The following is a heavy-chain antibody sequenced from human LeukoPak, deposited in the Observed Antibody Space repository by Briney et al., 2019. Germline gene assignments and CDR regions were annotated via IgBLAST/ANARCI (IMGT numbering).Heavy chain of an antibody. J-gene: IGHJ4*02. CDR1: GFTLSLYG. Sequence: GGSLRLSCAVSGFTLSLYGMNWVRQAPGKGLEVISHISASSSGIFYADSVKGRFITSRDNTRSSLYLQMNSLRAEDTAVYYCVRDPSSVRLPFGSWGQGTLVTVSS. D-gene: IGHD6-6*01. V-gene: IGHV3-48*01. CDR3: VRDPSSVRLPFGS. CDR2: ISASSSGI.